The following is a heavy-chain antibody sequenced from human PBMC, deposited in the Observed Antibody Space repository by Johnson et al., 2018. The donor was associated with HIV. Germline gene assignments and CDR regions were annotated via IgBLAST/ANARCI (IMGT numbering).Heavy chain of an antibody. V-gene: IGHV3-13*01. CDR1: GFTFSSYD. Sequence: VQLVESGGGLVQPGGSLRLSCAASGFTFSSYDMHWVRQATGKGLEWVSTIGTAVYTYYPGSVKGRFTISRDNSKNTLYLQMNSLTAEDTAVYYCATKGSKWELIVEGFAVCGQGPMVTVSS. J-gene: IGHJ3*01. CDR3: ATKGSKWELIVEGFAV. D-gene: IGHD1-26*01. CDR2: IGTAVYT.